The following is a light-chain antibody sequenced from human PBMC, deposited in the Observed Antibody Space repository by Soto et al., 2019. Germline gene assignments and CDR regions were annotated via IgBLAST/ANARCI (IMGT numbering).Light chain of an antibody. V-gene: IGKV3-15*01. CDR3: QQYNNWPPWT. Sequence: EIVMTQSPATLSVSPGERVTLSCRASQSVSSNLAWHQQKVGQAPRLLIYGASTRATGIPARFSGSGSGTEFTLTISSLQSEDFAVYYCQQYNNWPPWTFGQGTKVDI. CDR2: GAS. CDR1: QSVSSN. J-gene: IGKJ1*01.